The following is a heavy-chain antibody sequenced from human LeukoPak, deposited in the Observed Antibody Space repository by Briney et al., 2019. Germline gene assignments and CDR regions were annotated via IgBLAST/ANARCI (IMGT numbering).Heavy chain of an antibody. CDR1: GFTFSSYS. Sequence: GGSLRLSCAASGFTFSSYSMNWVRQAPGKGLEWVANINQDGTEKFYVDSVKGRFTISRDNAKNSLFLQMNSLRVEDTAVYYCARDLHSSSWYTDYYMDVWGKGTTVTISS. J-gene: IGHJ6*03. V-gene: IGHV3-7*01. CDR2: INQDGTEK. CDR3: ARDLHSSSWYTDYYMDV. D-gene: IGHD6-13*01.